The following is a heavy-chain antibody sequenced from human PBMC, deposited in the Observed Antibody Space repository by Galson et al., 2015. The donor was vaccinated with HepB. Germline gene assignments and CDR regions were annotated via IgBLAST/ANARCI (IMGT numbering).Heavy chain of an antibody. CDR1: GFTFSSYS. V-gene: IGHV3-21*01. CDR3: ARDSPAGVVATILYYYYGMDV. Sequence: SLRLSCAASGFTFSSYSMNWVRQAPGKGLEWVSSISSSSSYIYYADSVKGRFTISRDNAKNSLYLQMNSLRAEDTAVYYCARDSPAGVVATILYYYYGMDVWGQGTTVTVSS. J-gene: IGHJ6*02. CDR2: ISSSSSYI. D-gene: IGHD5-12*01.